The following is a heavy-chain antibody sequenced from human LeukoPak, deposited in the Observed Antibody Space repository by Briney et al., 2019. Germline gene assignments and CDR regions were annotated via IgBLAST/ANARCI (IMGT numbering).Heavy chain of an antibody. D-gene: IGHD3-9*01. J-gene: IGHJ4*02. CDR1: GYTFTGYY. V-gene: IGHV1-2*02. CDR2: MNPKSGGT. CDR3: ARSPDILTGEKFGY. Sequence: ASVKVSCKASGYTFTGYYVHWVRQAPGQGPEWMGWMNPKSGGTNYAQKFEARVTMNRDTSISTAYMELSRLRFDDTTVYYCARSPDILTGEKFGYWGQGTLVTVSS.